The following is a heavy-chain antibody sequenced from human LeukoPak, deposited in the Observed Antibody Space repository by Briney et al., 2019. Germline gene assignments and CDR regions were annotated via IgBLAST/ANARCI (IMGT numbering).Heavy chain of an antibody. V-gene: IGHV4-4*02. CDR2: INHSGST. J-gene: IGHJ4*02. Sequence: SGTLSLTCAVSGGSISSSNWWSWVRQPPGKGLEWIGEINHSGSTNYNPSLKSRVTISVDTSKNQFSLKLSSVTAADTAVYYCARGRIVWGSYRPIDYWGQGTLVTVSS. CDR3: ARGRIVWGSYRPIDY. CDR1: GGSISSSNW. D-gene: IGHD3-16*02.